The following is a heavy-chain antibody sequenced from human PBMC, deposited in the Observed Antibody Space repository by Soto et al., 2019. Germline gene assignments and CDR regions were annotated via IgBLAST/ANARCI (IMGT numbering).Heavy chain of an antibody. CDR2: FDPECSDT. V-gene: IGHV1-24*01. D-gene: IGHD2-21*02. CDR1: RSTLSGLA. Sequence: VNVSCKFSRSTLSGLAIHWVRHAPGKGFEWMGGFDPECSDTIYAQKFQGRVTMTSDTSTETAYMELESLTSEDTAFYYCPTMGFCGRGCYSFDYWGQGTLVTVSS. J-gene: IGHJ4*02. CDR3: PTMGFCGRGCYSFDY.